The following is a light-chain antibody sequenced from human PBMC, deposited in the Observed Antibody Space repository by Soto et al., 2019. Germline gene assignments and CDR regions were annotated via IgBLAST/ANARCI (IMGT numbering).Light chain of an antibody. CDR1: SSNIGAGND. J-gene: IGLJ1*01. CDR2: GSS. V-gene: IGLV1-40*01. CDR3: QSYESSLSVV. Sequence: QSALTQPPSVSGAPGQRVTISCTGTSSNIGAGNDVHWYQQHPGTAPKLIIYGSSNRPSGVPDRFSGSKSGTSASLAITGLQAEDEADYYCQSYESSLSVVFGAGTKLTVL.